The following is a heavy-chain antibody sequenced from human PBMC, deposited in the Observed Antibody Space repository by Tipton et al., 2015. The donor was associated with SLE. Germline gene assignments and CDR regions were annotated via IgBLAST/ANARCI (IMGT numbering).Heavy chain of an antibody. CDR3: AKFLGSWFDPFDY. J-gene: IGHJ4*02. V-gene: IGHV3-23*01. CDR2: ISVSGDNT. CDR1: GFTFRKFA. D-gene: IGHD6-13*01. Sequence: SLRLSCAASGFTFRKFAMSWVRQAPGKGLEWVSAISVSGDNTHYADSVKGRFTISRDNSKNTLYLQVNSLRSEDTAVYYCAKFLGSWFDPFDYWGQGTLVTVSS.